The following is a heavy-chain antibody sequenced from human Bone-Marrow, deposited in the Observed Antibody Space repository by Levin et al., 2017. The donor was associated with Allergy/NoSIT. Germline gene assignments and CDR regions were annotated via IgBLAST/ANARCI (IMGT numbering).Heavy chain of an antibody. CDR3: AHTLIDYSDAFDY. CDR1: GFSFSNGVG. CDR2: IYWDDDK. D-gene: IGHD4-17*01. Sequence: SGPTLVKPTQTLTLTCTFSGFSFSNGVGVGWIRQPPGKALEWLALIYWDDDKRFSPSLKNRLAFTKDTSKNQVVLTMTNMDPVDTATYYCAHTLIDYSDAFDYWGQGTLVTVSS. J-gene: IGHJ4*02. V-gene: IGHV2-5*02.